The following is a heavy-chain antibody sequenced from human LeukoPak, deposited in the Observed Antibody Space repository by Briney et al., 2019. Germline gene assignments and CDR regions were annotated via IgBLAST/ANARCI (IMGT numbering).Heavy chain of an antibody. Sequence: PSETLSLTCTVSGDSISSSLYYWGWVRQPPGQGLEWIGSMHYSGSTYYNPSLKSRVTISVDTSKNQFSLKLSSVTAADTAVYYRARDSSGWSAEDYFDYWGQGTLVTVSS. V-gene: IGHV4-39*02. J-gene: IGHJ4*02. D-gene: IGHD6-19*01. CDR3: ARDSSGWSAEDYFDY. CDR1: GDSISSSLYY. CDR2: MHYSGST.